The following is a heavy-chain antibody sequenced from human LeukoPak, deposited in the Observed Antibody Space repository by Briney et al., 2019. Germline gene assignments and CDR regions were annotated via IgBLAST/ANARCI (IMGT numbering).Heavy chain of an antibody. CDR1: GFTSSSYG. D-gene: IGHD3-22*01. J-gene: IGHJ4*02. CDR3: AREPYYYDSSGYPNYFDY. CDR2: IWYDGSNK. Sequence: GGSLRLSCAASGFTSSSYGMHWVRQAPGKGLEWVAVIWYDGSNKYYADSVKGRFTISRDNSKNTLYLQMNSLRAEDTAVYYCAREPYYYDSSGYPNYFDYWGQGTLVTVSS. V-gene: IGHV3-33*01.